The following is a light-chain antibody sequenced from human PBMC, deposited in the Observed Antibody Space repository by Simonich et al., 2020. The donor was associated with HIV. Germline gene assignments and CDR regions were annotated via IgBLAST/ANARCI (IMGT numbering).Light chain of an antibody. J-gene: IGKJ1*01. V-gene: IGKV3-20*01. CDR3: QQYGSSPET. CDR2: GAS. Sequence: EIVLTQSPGTLSLSPGERATLSCRASQSVSSCYLAWYQQKPGLAPRLLIYGASSRATGIPDRFSGSGSGTDFTLTISRLEPEDFAVYYCQQYGSSPETFGQGTKVEIK. CDR1: QSVSSCY.